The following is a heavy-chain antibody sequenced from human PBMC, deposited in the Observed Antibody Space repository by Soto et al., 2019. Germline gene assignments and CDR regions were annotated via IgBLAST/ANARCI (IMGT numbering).Heavy chain of an antibody. CDR3: AREVIGHDNYETIGYYFDH. CDR2: IDPSGGVT. J-gene: IGHJ4*02. D-gene: IGHD3-22*01. CDR1: GYTFTKFH. V-gene: IGHV1-46*01. Sequence: QVQLIQFGAEVKKPGASVKVSCNASGYTFTKFHIQWVRQAPGQCLEWMGMIDPSGGVTRDAQRFQGRITLTRDTSTSSVYMELRSLTSEDTAVYYCAREVIGHDNYETIGYYFDHWGQGTLVTVSS.